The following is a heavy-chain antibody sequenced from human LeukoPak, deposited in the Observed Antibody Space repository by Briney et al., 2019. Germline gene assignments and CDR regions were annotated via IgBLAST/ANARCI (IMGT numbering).Heavy chain of an antibody. D-gene: IGHD3-22*01. CDR3: ARDKGDYDTSGSLFVF. CDR1: GFTFSRYW. J-gene: IGHJ4*02. Sequence: PGGSLRLSCAASGFTFSRYWMSWVRQAPRKGLEWVANIKQDGSETYYVDSVKGRFTISRDNAKSSLYLQMNSLRAEDTAVYYCARDKGDYDTSGSLFVFGGQGTLVTVSS. CDR2: IKQDGSET. V-gene: IGHV3-7*03.